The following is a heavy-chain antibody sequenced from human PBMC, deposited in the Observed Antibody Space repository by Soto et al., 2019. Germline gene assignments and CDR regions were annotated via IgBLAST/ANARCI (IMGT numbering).Heavy chain of an antibody. Sequence: SETLSLTCSGSGGSISHYYWSWIRQSPGKGLEWIGYAYYSGSTDYNPSLKSRVTMSVDTSKNQVSLKLNPVTTADTAVYYCARDRSTYGGGGTGEVKENWFDPWGPGTLVTVSS. D-gene: IGHD2-8*01. CDR1: GGSISHYY. J-gene: IGHJ5*02. CDR3: ARDRSTYGGGGTGEVKENWFDP. CDR2: AYYSGST. V-gene: IGHV4-59*01.